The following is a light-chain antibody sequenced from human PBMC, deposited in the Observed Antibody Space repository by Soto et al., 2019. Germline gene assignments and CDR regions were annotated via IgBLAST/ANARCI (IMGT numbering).Light chain of an antibody. CDR3: PQYDHSLT. CDR1: QSVTSNY. J-gene: IGKJ2*01. Sequence: EIVLTQSPATLSLSPGERATLSCRASQSVTSNYLSWYQQKPGQAPRCLLYGSTSRSTGIPDRFSGSWSWTDFTLTLRRLEPEDFAVYYFPQYDHSLTFGQGTKLEIK. CDR2: GST. V-gene: IGKV3-20*01.